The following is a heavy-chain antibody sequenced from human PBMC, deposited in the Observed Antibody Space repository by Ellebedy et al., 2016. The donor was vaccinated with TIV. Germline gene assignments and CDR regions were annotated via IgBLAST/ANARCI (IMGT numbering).Heavy chain of an antibody. Sequence: MPSETLSLTCTVSGGSISSGGYYWSWIRKHPGKGLEWIGYIYYSGRTYYNPSLNSRVTISVDTSKNQFSLKLSSVTAADTAVYYCARRVAARPTDNWFDPWGQGTLVTVSS. J-gene: IGHJ5*02. CDR3: ARRVAARPTDNWFDP. D-gene: IGHD6-6*01. V-gene: IGHV4-31*03. CDR1: GGSISSGGYY. CDR2: IYYSGRT.